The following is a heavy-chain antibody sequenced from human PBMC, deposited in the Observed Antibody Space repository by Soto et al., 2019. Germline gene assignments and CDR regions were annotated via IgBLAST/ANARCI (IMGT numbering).Heavy chain of an antibody. V-gene: IGHV3-11*01. D-gene: IGHD3-10*01. CDR2: ISSSGSTI. CDR3: ARALGMVRGVIFGNWFDP. Sequence: PGGSLRLSCAASGFTFSDYYMSWIRQAPGKGLEWVSYISSSGSTIYYADSVKGRFTISRDNAKNSLYLQMNSLRAEDTAVYYCARALGMVRGVIFGNWFDPWGQGTLVTVSS. CDR1: GFTFSDYY. J-gene: IGHJ5*02.